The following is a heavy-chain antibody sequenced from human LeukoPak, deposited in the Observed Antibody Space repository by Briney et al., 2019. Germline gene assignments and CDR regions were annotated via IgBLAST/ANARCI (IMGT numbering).Heavy chain of an antibody. CDR3: ARGSRYCSSTSCYHNWFDP. CDR2: ISSSSSTI. CDR1: GGSISSYY. V-gene: IGHV3-48*01. D-gene: IGHD2-2*01. J-gene: IGHJ5*02. Sequence: ETLSLTCTVSGGSISSYYWSWVRQAPGKGLEWVSYISSSSSTIYYADSVKGRFTISRDNAKNSLYLQMNSLRAEDTAVYYCARGSRYCSSTSCYHNWFDPWGQGTLVTVSS.